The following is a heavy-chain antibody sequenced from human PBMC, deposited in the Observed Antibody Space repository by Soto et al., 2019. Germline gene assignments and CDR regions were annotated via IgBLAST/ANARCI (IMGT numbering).Heavy chain of an antibody. J-gene: IGHJ4*02. CDR3: ATLPRVGYCSGGGCFSGPEY. CDR2: IVPGFGTP. D-gene: IGHD2-15*01. CDR1: GGTLGSYA. Sequence: QVQLVQSGAEVKKPGSSVKISCQASGGTLGSYAISWVRQAAGQGLEWMGGIVPGFGTPNYAQKFQDRVTITADKSTGTAYMELSSLGSDDTAVYFCATLPRVGYCSGGGCFSGPEYWGQGTLVTVSS. V-gene: IGHV1-69*06.